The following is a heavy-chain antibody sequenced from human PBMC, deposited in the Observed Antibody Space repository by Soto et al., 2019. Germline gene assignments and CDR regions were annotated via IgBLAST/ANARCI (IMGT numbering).Heavy chain of an antibody. CDR1: GFTFSGSA. CDR2: IRSKANSYAT. J-gene: IGHJ4*02. D-gene: IGHD6-13*01. V-gene: IGHV3-73*01. CDR3: TVFISATAENLVAY. Sequence: GGSLRLSCAASGFTFSGSAMHWVRQASGKGLEWVGRIRSKANSYATAYAASVTGRFTISRDDSKNTAYLQMNSPKTEDTAVYYCTVFISATAENLVAYWGQGTLVTVSS.